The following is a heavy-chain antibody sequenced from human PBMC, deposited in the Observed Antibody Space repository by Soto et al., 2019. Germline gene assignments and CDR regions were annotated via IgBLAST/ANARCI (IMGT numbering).Heavy chain of an antibody. CDR1: GFAFNNYG. V-gene: IGHV3-21*01. CDR2: ISKSDYT. CDR3: AREDSIIIPAVSDF. D-gene: IGHD2-2*01. J-gene: IGHJ4*02. Sequence: GGSLRLSCAVSGFAFNNYGINWVRQAPGKGLEWVSSISKSDYTYYSDSVKGRFAISRDNAKSSVSLQMNTLRVEDTAVYYCAREDSIIIPAVSDFWGQRTLVTVSS.